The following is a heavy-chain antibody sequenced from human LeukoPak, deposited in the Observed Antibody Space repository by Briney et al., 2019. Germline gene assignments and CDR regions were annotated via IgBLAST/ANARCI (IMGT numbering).Heavy chain of an antibody. J-gene: IGHJ4*02. Sequence: GRSLRLSCAASGFTFSSYGMHWVRQAPGKGLEWVAVISYDGSNKYYADSVKGRFTISRDNSKNTLYLQMNSLRAEDTAVYYCASGIPYSYVYWGQGTLVTVSS. CDR1: GFTFSSYG. CDR2: ISYDGSNK. CDR3: ASGIPYSYVY. V-gene: IGHV3-30*03. D-gene: IGHD5-18*01.